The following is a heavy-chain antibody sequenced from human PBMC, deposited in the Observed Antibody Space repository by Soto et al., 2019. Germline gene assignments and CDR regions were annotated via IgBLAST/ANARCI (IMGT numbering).Heavy chain of an antibody. CDR1: GYTFSSYT. Sequence: QVRLVQSGAEVKKPGSSVKVSCKASGYTFSSYTINLVRQAPGQGLELMGGIIPVFNSATYAQKFQGRVTMTADESTSTAYLELRSLRSEDTAVYYCARIGDGNQRPFDYWGQGTLVTVSS. V-gene: IGHV1-69*01. CDR3: ARIGDGNQRPFDY. J-gene: IGHJ4*02. D-gene: IGHD6-25*01. CDR2: IIPVFNSA.